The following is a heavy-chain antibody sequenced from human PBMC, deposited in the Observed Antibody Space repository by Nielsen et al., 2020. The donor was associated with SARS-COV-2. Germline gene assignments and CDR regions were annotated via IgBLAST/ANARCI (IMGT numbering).Heavy chain of an antibody. J-gene: IGHJ2*01. CDR1: GGSFSGYY. D-gene: IGHD1-26*01. V-gene: IGHV4-34*01. CDR2: INHSGST. Sequence: SETLSLTCAVYGGSFSGYYWSWIRQPPGKGLEWIGEINHSGSTNYNPSLKSRVTISVDTSKNQFSLKLSSVTAADTAVYYCARGPRALVGATRVWYFDLWGRGTLVTVSS. CDR3: ARGPRALVGATRVWYFDL.